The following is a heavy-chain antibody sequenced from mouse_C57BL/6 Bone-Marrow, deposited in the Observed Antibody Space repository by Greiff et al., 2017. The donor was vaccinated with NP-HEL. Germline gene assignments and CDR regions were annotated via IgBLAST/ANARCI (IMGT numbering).Heavy chain of an antibody. CDR3: ARNPVYYYGSDWYFDV. V-gene: IGHV1-69*01. CDR2: IDPSDSYT. Sequence: QVQLQQPGAELVMPGASVKLSCKASGYTFTSYWMHWVKQRPGQGLEWIGEIDPSDSYTNYNQKFKGKSTLTVDKSSSPAYMQLSSLPSEDSAVYYCARNPVYYYGSDWYFDVWGTGTTVTVSS. J-gene: IGHJ1*03. CDR1: GYTFTSYW. D-gene: IGHD1-1*01.